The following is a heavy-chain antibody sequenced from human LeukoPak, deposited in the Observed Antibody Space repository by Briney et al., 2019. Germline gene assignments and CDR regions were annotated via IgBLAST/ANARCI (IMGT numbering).Heavy chain of an antibody. Sequence: GGSLRLSCAASGFTFSSYAMHWVRQAPGKGLEWVAVISYDGSNKYYADSVKGRFTISRDNSKNTLYLQMNSLRAEDTAVYYCGRDQGSGWSPDAFDIWGQGTMVTVSS. CDR2: ISYDGSNK. V-gene: IGHV3-30*04. CDR1: GFTFSSYA. D-gene: IGHD6-19*01. J-gene: IGHJ3*02. CDR3: GRDQGSGWSPDAFDI.